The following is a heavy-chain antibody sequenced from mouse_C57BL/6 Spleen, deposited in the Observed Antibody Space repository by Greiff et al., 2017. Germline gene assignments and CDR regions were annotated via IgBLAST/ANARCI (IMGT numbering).Heavy chain of an antibody. J-gene: IGHJ4*01. CDR1: GYTFTSYG. V-gene: IGHV1-81*01. CDR2: IYPRSGNP. Sequence: QVQLKESGAELARPGASVTLSCKASGYTFTSYGISWVKQRTGQGLEWIGEIYPRSGNPYYNEKFKGKATLTADQSSSTAYMELRSLTSEDSAVYFCATWYLQAMDYWGQGTSVTVSS. CDR3: ATWYLQAMDY. D-gene: IGHD2-1*01.